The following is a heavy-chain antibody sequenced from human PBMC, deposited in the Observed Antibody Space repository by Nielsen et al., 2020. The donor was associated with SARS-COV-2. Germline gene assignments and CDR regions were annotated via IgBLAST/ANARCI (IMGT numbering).Heavy chain of an antibody. V-gene: IGHV3-30*04. D-gene: IGHD6-6*01. CDR1: GFTFSNFA. CDR2: ISYDGNE. CDR3: ARETIDHTSSFVDY. Sequence: GESLKISCAASGFTFSNFAMHWVRQAPSKGLEWMTIISYDGNEHYADSVKGRFTISRDNSKSTVFLQMNSLKLEDTAVYYCARETIDHTSSFVDYWGQGTLVTVSS. J-gene: IGHJ4*02.